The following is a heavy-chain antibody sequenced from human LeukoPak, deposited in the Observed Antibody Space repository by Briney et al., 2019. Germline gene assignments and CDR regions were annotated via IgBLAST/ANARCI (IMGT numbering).Heavy chain of an antibody. Sequence: GESLKISCKASGYSFTSYWIGWVRQMPGKGLEWMGIIYPGDSDTGCSPSFQGQVIFSVDRSISTAYLQWSSLKASDTAMYYCAMVQGYFQHWGQGTLVTVSS. J-gene: IGHJ1*01. CDR1: GYSFTSYW. D-gene: IGHD4/OR15-4a*01. V-gene: IGHV5-51*01. CDR3: AMVQGYFQH. CDR2: IYPGDSDT.